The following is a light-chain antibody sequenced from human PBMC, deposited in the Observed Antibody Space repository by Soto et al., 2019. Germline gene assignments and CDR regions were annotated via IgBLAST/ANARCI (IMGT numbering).Light chain of an antibody. CDR1: QTITTH. J-gene: IGKJ1*01. CDR3: QHYNSYSEA. V-gene: IGKV1-17*01. Sequence: DIRMYKSPSSLSAYIGGRVTITCRASQTITTHVNWYQQKPGKAPKLLIYAASSLQSGVPSRFSGSGSGTEFTLTISSLQPDDFGTYYCQHYNSYSEAFGQGAKV. CDR2: AAS.